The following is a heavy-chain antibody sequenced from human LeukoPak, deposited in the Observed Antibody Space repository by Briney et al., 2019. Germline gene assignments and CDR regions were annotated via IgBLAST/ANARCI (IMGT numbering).Heavy chain of an antibody. J-gene: IGHJ6*03. CDR3: ARHIGWGIEDMDV. D-gene: IGHD6-13*01. Sequence: PSETLSLTCTVSGGSIGTYYWSWIRQSPGKGLEWIGYIYVTGSTRYNPYLQSRVTISVDTSRNQFFLKMSSVTAADTAVYYCARHIGWGIEDMDVWGKGTKVTVSS. CDR2: IYVTGST. V-gene: IGHV4-59*08. CDR1: GGSIGTYY.